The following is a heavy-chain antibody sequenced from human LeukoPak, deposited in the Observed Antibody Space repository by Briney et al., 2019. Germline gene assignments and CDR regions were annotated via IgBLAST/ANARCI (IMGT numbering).Heavy chain of an antibody. CDR2: ISSSGSTI. CDR1: GLTFSSYE. D-gene: IGHD3-9*01. V-gene: IGHV3-48*03. Sequence: GGSLRLSCAASGLTFSSYEMKWVRQAPGKGLEWVSYISSSGSTIYYADSVKGRFTITRDNAKNSLYLQMNSLRAEDTAVYYCARIEVKAYYDILTGYYNGYWGQGTLVTVSS. J-gene: IGHJ4*02. CDR3: ARIEVKAYYDILTGYYNGY.